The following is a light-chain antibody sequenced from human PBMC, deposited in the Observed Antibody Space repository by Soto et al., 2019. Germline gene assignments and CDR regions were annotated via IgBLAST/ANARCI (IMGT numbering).Light chain of an antibody. CDR1: SSNVGNNY. CDR2: DNN. J-gene: IGLJ2*01. V-gene: IGLV1-51*01. CDR3: DSWDSSLSVVL. Sequence: QSVLTQPPSVSAAPGQKVTISCSGSSSNVGNNYVSWYQQLPGTAPKLLIYDNNKRPSGIPDRFSGSTSGTSATLAIAGLQSGDEADYYCDSWDSSLSVVLFGGGTKLTVL.